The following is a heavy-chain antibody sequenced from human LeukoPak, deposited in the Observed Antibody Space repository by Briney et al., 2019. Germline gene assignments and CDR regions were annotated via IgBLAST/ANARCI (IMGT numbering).Heavy chain of an antibody. D-gene: IGHD4-11*01. V-gene: IGHV2-5*01. CDR2: IYCNDDK. Sequence: SGPTLVNPRQTLTLTCTFSGFSLSTSGMYVGWIRQPPGKALEWLALIYCNDDKRYSPSLKGRLTITKDTSKNQVVLTMTNMDPVDTATCYCAHRNSNYRAFDIWGQGTMVTVSS. J-gene: IGHJ3*02. CDR3: AHRNSNYRAFDI. CDR1: GFSLSTSGMY.